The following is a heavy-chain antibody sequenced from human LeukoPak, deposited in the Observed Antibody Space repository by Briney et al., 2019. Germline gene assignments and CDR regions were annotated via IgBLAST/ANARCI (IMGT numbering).Heavy chain of an antibody. V-gene: IGHV1-3*01. D-gene: IGHD1-26*01. CDR1: GYTFTSYT. CDR3: ARGGSYPPYYFDY. Sequence: ASVKVSCKASGYTFTSYTMHWVRQAPGQRLEWMGWINAGNGNTKYSQKFQGRVTITRDTSASTAYMELSSLRSEDTAVYYCARGGSYPPYYFDYWGQGILVTVSS. J-gene: IGHJ4*02. CDR2: INAGNGNT.